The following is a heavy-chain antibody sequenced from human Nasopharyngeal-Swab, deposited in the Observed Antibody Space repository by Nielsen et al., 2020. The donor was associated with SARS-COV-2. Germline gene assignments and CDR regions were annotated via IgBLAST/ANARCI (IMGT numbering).Heavy chain of an antibody. CDR3: ARAAVKYEYLTGYSWSYHYYGMDV. CDR1: GFTFSGYG. J-gene: IGHJ6*02. V-gene: IGHV3-30*03. D-gene: IGHD3-9*01. Sequence: GESLKISCAASGFTFSGYGIHWVRQAPGKGLEWEAVTSSDGSENYYADSLKGRFTISRDNSKNTLYLQMNSLRAEDTAVYYCARAAVKYEYLTGYSWSYHYYGMDVWGQGTTVTVSS. CDR2: TSSDGSEN.